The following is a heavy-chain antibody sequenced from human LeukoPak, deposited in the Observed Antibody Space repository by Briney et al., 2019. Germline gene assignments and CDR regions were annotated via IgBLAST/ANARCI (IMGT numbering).Heavy chain of an antibody. Sequence: SETLSLTCTVSGGSISSYYWSWIRQPPGKGLEWIGYIYYSGSTNYNPSLKSRVTISVDTSKNQFSLKLSSVTAADTAVYYCARDRKAYYYDSSGPDAFDIWGQGTMVTASS. J-gene: IGHJ3*02. D-gene: IGHD3-22*01. CDR3: ARDRKAYYYDSSGPDAFDI. CDR2: IYYSGST. V-gene: IGHV4-59*01. CDR1: GGSISSYY.